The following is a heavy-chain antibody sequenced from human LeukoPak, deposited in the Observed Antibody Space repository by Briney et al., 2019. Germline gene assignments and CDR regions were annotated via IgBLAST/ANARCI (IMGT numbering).Heavy chain of an antibody. CDR2: ISSSSSYI. CDR3: AREDSYYYGSGSYPFDY. V-gene: IGHV3-21*01. D-gene: IGHD3-10*01. Sequence: GSLRLSCAASGFTFSSYSMNWVRQAPGKGLEWVSSISSSSSYIYYADSVKSRFTISRDNAKNSLYLQMNSLRAEDTAVYYCAREDSYYYGSGSYPFDYWGQGTLVTVSS. J-gene: IGHJ4*02. CDR1: GFTFSSYS.